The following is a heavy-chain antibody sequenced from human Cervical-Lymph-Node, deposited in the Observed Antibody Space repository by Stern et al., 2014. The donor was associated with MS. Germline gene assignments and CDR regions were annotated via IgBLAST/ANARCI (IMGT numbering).Heavy chain of an antibody. V-gene: IGHV2-5*02. D-gene: IGHD4-17*01. CDR1: GFSLNTSGVG. Sequence: QVTLRESGPTLVKPTQTLTLTCTCSGFSLNTSGVGVGWIRQPPGKALEWLALIYWDDVERFSTSLKNRLSITPDIAQKQALFKMANMDPVDTATYFCAHTTVTFDEAYGLDVWGQGTTVTVSS. CDR2: IYWDDVE. J-gene: IGHJ6*02. CDR3: AHTTVTFDEAYGLDV.